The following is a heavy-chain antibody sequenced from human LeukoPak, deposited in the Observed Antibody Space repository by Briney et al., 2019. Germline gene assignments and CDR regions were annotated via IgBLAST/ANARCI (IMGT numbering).Heavy chain of an antibody. J-gene: IGHJ4*02. D-gene: IGHD6-19*01. CDR3: ARADSNGWISDY. Sequence: PGGSLRLSCAASGVPLNDHGMIWVRQAPGKGLEWVPGINWNGGSTGYADSVKGRFTISRDNAKNSLYLQMNNLRAEDTALYHCARADSNGWISDYWGQGTLVTVSS. CDR1: GVPLNDHG. CDR2: INWNGGST. V-gene: IGHV3-20*01.